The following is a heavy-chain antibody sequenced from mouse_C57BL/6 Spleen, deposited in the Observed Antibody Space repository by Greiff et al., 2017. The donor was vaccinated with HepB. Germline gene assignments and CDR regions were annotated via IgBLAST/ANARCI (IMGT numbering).Heavy chain of an antibody. Sequence: VQLQQSGAELARPGASVKMSCKASGYTFTSYTMHWVKQRPGQGLEWIGYINPSSGYTKYNQKFKDKATLTADKSSSTAYMQLSSLTSEDSAVYYCALITTVVARDFYAMDYWGQGTSVTVSS. CDR2: INPSSGYT. D-gene: IGHD1-1*01. J-gene: IGHJ4*01. CDR3: ALITTVVARDFYAMDY. CDR1: GYTFTSYT. V-gene: IGHV1-4*01.